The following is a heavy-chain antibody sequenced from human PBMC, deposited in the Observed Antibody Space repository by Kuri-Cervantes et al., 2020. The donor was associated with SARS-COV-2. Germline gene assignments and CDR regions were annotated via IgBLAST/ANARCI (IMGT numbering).Heavy chain of an antibody. CDR3: ASRSYQLLAYYYYGMDV. J-gene: IGHJ6*02. D-gene: IGHD2-2*01. CDR2: MSYDGKIR. Sequence: GESLKISCAASGFTFSSHGMHWVRQAPGKGLEWLAVMSYDGKIRYNADSDKGRFFISRDSSTNTLFLQMNNLRPEDTAVYYCASRSYQLLAYYYYGMDVWGQGTTVTVSS. CDR1: GFTFSSHG. V-gene: IGHV3-30*03.